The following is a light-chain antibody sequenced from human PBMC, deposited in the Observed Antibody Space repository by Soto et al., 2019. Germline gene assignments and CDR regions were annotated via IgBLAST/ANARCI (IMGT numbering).Light chain of an antibody. CDR1: SSDVGSYNL. V-gene: IGLV2-23*02. Sequence: QSVLTQPASVSGSPGQSITISCTGTSSDVGSYNLVSWYQQHPGKAPKLMIYEVSKRPSGVSNRFSGSKSVNTASLTISGFQAEDEADYYCCSYAGSSTLVFGGGTKLTVL. CDR2: EVS. J-gene: IGLJ2*01. CDR3: CSYAGSSTLV.